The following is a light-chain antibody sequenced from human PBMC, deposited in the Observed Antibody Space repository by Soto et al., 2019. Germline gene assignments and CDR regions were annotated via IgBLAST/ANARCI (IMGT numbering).Light chain of an antibody. Sequence: EIVLTQSPGTLSLSPGERATLSCRASQSFGSTSLAWYQQKPGQSPRLLIYGASSRATGIPDRFSGSGSGTDFTLTISSLEPEDFAVYYCQQYGNSPSGRFGQGTRVEIK. CDR2: GAS. CDR1: QSFGSTS. J-gene: IGKJ1*01. V-gene: IGKV3-20*01. CDR3: QQYGNSPSGR.